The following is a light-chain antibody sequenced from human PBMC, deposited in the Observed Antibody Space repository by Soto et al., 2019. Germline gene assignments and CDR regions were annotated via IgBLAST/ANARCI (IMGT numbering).Light chain of an antibody. V-gene: IGKV3-20*01. CDR3: QQFGGSSRT. Sequence: EIVLTQSTGTLSLSPGKIATLSCRASQSISSSYLAWYQQRPGQAPRLLIYGASTRATGIPARFSGSGSGTEFTLTITRLEPEDFAVYYCQQFGGSSRTFGQGTKVDIK. CDR2: GAS. J-gene: IGKJ1*01. CDR1: QSISSSY.